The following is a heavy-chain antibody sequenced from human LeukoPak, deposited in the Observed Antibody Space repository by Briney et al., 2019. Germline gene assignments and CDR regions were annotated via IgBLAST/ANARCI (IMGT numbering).Heavy chain of an antibody. J-gene: IGHJ4*02. CDR1: GFTFSSYS. D-gene: IGHD1-26*01. Sequence: GGSLRLSCAASGFTFSSYSMNWIRQAPGKGLEWVSYISSSGTTLYYADSVKGRFTISRDNAKNSLYLKMNSLRAEDTAVYYCARRRDSGSLQHFDYWGQGTLVTVSS. V-gene: IGHV3-48*04. CDR3: ARRRDSGSLQHFDY. CDR2: ISSSGTTL.